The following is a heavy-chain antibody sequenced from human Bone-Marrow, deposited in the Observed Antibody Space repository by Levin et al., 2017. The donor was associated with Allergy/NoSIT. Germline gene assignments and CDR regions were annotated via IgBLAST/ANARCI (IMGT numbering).Heavy chain of an antibody. CDR3: DRDKFRSQGPGMDV. CDR2: IDYNGRT. D-gene: IGHD3-16*02. J-gene: IGHJ6*02. CDR1: SGSISSGYDY. V-gene: IGHV4-30-4*01. Sequence: SQTLSLTCTVSSGSISSGYDYWSWVRQSPGKGLEWIGYIDYNGRTYYNPSLKSRLFISLDTSHNQFSLKLTSVTAADTAVYYCDRDKFRSQGPGMDVWGQGTTVTVSS.